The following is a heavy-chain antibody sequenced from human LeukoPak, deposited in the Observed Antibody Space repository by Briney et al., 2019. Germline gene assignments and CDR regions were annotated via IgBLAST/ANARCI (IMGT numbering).Heavy chain of an antibody. D-gene: IGHD2-2*01. V-gene: IGHV3-23*01. CDR3: AKWGFVVVPADTYYFDY. J-gene: IGHJ4*02. CDR1: GFTFSSYA. CDR2: ISGSGGST. Sequence: PGGSLRLSCAASGFTFSSYAMSWVRQAPGKGLEWVSAISGSGGSTYYADSVKGRFTISRDNSKNTLYLQMNSLRAEDTAVYYCAKWGFVVVPADTYYFDYWGQGTLVTVSS.